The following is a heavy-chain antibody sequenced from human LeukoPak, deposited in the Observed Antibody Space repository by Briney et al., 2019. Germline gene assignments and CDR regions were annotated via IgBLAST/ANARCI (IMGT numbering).Heavy chain of an antibody. D-gene: IGHD6-13*01. CDR1: GYTFTGYY. CDR2: INPSGGST. Sequence: ASVKVSCKASGYTFTGYYMHWVRQAPGQGLEWMGIINPSGGSTSYAQKFQGRVTMTRDMSTSTVYMELSSLRSEDTAVYYCARDPEIAAAGNSFDYWGQGTLVTVSS. CDR3: ARDPEIAAAGNSFDY. V-gene: IGHV1-46*01. J-gene: IGHJ4*02.